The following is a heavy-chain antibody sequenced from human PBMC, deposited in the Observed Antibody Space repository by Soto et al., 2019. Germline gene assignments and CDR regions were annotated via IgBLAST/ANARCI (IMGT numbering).Heavy chain of an antibody. CDR1: GFSLNTRAVG. J-gene: IGHJ3*02. Sequence: QITLKEAGPTLVKPTQTLTLTCTFSGFSLNTRAVGVGWIRQPPGKALEWLALINWNDYKRYSPSLKDRLTITKDTSKNHVVLTMTNIDPVDTATYYCAHRHDLGGFDIWGQGTTVTVSS. CDR3: AHRHDLGGFDI. CDR2: INWNDYK. V-gene: IGHV2-5*01. D-gene: IGHD2-15*01.